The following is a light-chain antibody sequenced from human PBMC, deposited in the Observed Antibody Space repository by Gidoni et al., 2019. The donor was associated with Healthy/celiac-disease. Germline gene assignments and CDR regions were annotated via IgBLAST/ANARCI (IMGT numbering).Light chain of an antibody. CDR2: LNSDGSH. V-gene: IGLV4-69*01. CDR3: QTWGTGIQV. CDR1: SGHSRYA. J-gene: IGLJ1*01. Sequence: QLVLTQSPSASASLGASVKLTCTLSSGHSRYALAGHQQQPEKGPRYLMKLNSDGSHSKGDGIPDRFSGSSSGAERYLTISSLQSEDEADYYCQTWGTGIQVFGTGTKVTVL.